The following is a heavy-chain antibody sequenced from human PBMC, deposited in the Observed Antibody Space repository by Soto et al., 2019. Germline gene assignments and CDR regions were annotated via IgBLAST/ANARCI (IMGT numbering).Heavy chain of an antibody. CDR3: AKVPAVNYFDP. Sequence: EVKLVESGGGLVQPGGSLRLSCAASGFTVSRSYMTWVRQTPGKGLEWVLSVYSGGSTYYADSVKGRFTFSTDSSKNTVYLQTDSLKVEDTGVYYCAKVPAVNYFDPWGQGTLVTVSA. V-gene: IGHV3-66*01. J-gene: IGHJ5*02. D-gene: IGHD1-7*01. CDR1: GFTVSRSY. CDR2: VYSGGST.